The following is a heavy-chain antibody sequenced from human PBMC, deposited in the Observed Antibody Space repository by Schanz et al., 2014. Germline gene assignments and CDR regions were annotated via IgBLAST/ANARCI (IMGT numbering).Heavy chain of an antibody. V-gene: IGHV3-74*02. CDR2: INSVGSNT. CDR1: GFTFSSHW. D-gene: IGHD3-10*01. Sequence: EVQLLESGGGLVQPGGSLRLSCAASGFTFSSHWMHWVRQDPGKGLVWVARINSVGSNTDYADSVTGRFTISRDNSKNTLYLQMKSLRAEDTAVYYCAKYRGYYRVSGSYRELEYWGQGTLVTVSS. CDR3: AKYRGYYRVSGSYRELEY. J-gene: IGHJ4*02.